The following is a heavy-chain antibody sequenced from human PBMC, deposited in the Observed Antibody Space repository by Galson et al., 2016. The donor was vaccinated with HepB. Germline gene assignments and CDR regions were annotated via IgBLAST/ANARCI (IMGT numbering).Heavy chain of an antibody. D-gene: IGHD2-2*01. CDR2: IKSDGSYT. V-gene: IGHV3-74*01. J-gene: IGHJ4*02. CDR1: GFTFSNYW. Sequence: LRLSCAASGFTFSNYWMHWVRQGPGKGLVWASRIKSDGSYTNYAASVKGRFTISRDSAKNTLYLQMDSLRVEDTAVYYCARDQSGDCSTTKCWGPDYWGQGTLVTVSS. CDR3: ARDQSGDCSTTKCWGPDY.